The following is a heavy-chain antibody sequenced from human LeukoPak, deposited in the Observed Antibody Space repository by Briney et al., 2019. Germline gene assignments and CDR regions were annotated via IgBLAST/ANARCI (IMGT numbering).Heavy chain of an antibody. CDR3: ATGRQGNY. V-gene: IGHV4-4*02. J-gene: IGHJ3*01. Sequence: SETLSLTCAVSGGSISSTNWWSWVRRPPEKGLEWIGEIYHSGSTNYNPSLESRVTMSVDKSKNQFSLKLNSMTAADTAVYYCATGRQGNYWGQGTMVIVSS. D-gene: IGHD1-1*01. CDR1: GGSISSTNW. CDR2: IYHSGST.